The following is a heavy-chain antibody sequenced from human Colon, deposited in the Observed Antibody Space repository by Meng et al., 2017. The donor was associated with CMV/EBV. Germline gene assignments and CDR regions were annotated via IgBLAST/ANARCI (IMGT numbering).Heavy chain of an antibody. CDR1: GFTFSRSA. CDR2: ISFDGRSK. CDR3: ARVGDYPGGYFDS. Sequence: GESLKISCEASGFTFSRSAMHWVRQAPGKGLEWVALISFDGRSKLYADSVKGRFTISRDNSKNTLYLQMNSLRAEDTAVYYCARVGDYPGGYFDSWGQGTLVTVS. V-gene: IGHV3-30-3*01. J-gene: IGHJ4*02. D-gene: IGHD4-17*01.